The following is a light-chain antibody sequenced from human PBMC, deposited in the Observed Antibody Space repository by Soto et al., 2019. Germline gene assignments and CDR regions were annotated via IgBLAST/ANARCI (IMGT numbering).Light chain of an antibody. CDR2: SAA. V-gene: IGKV3-20*01. J-gene: IGKJ1*01. CDR1: QSVSSSC. Sequence: EIVLTQSPGTLSLSPGERATLSCRASQSVSSSCLAWYQPTPGQAPRLLFLSAAARAAGIPDRFSCSGTGSDFTLTISILEPEALAFYVCQRNGGSPWWTFGQGTKGDIK. CDR3: QRNGGSPWWT.